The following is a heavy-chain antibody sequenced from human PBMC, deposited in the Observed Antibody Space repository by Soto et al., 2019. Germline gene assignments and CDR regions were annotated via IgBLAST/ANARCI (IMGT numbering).Heavy chain of an antibody. CDR3: ARGEIYSGSYYYY. V-gene: IGHV4-34*01. CDR2: XXXSXSX. D-gene: IGHD1-26*01. CDR1: GGSFSGYY. J-gene: IGHJ4*02. Sequence: SETLSLTCAVYGGSFSGYYCSWIRQPPGKGLEXIGEXXXSXSXXXNXXXXSRVTISVDTSKNQFSLKLSSVTAADTAVYYCARGEIYSGSYYYYWGQGTLVTVSS.